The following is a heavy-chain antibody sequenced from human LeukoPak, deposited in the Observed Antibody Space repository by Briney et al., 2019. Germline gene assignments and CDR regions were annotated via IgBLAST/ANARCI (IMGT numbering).Heavy chain of an antibody. V-gene: IGHV3-43*02. CDR1: GFTFGDYP. CDR2: ISPNGGRS. Sequence: GGSLRLSCAASGFTFGDYPMHWIRQTPGQGLEWVSLISPNGGRSFQADSVRGRFTISRDNSKNSLYLQMNSLRSEDTALYYCAKDMGGSGRDWASNWFDPWGQGTLVTVSS. CDR3: AKDMGGSGRDWASNWFDP. D-gene: IGHD1-26*01. J-gene: IGHJ5*02.